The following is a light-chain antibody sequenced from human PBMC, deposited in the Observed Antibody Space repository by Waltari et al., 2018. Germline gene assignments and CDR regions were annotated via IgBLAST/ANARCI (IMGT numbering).Light chain of an antibody. CDR2: KAT. J-gene: IGKJ4*01. Sequence: DIQITQSPSTLSASVGDRVTITCRASRSISKWLAWYQQKPGKAPKLLIYKATYLQSGVPSRFSGIGSGTEFTLTISSLQPDDFATYYCQQYDNFPLTFGGGTKVEIK. V-gene: IGKV1-5*03. CDR3: QQYDNFPLT. CDR1: RSISKW.